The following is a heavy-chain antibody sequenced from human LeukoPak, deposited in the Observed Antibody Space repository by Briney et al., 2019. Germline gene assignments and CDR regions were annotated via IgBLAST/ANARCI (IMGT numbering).Heavy chain of an antibody. D-gene: IGHD1-1*01. Sequence: GGSLRLSCTASGFPFIEYSMNWVRQAPGKGLEWISYIGIDSGDTKYADSVRGRFTISADKAKNSLYLQMNSLRVEDTAVYYCARDHNYAFDNWGQGTLVSVAS. J-gene: IGHJ4*02. CDR1: GFPFIEYS. CDR3: ARDHNYAFDN. V-gene: IGHV3-21*05. CDR2: IGIDSGDT.